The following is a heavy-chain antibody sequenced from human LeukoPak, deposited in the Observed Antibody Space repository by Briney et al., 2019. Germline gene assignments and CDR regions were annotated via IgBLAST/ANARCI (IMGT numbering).Heavy chain of an antibody. CDR3: TRWTGVADYYYYYGMDV. CDR2: IRSKANSYAT. V-gene: IGHV3-73*01. Sequence: GGSLRLSCAASGVTFSGSAMHRGRQASGQGLEWVGRIRSKANSYATAYAASLKGRFTISRDDSKNTAYLQMNSLKTEDTAVYFCTRWTGVADYYYYYGMDVWGQGTTVTVSS. CDR1: GVTFSGSA. J-gene: IGHJ6*02. D-gene: IGHD1-14*01.